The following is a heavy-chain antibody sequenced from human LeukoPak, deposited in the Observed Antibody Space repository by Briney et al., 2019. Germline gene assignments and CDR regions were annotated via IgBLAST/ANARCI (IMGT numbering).Heavy chain of an antibody. D-gene: IGHD1-20*01. CDR1: GGSISGYF. CDR2: IHDNGDS. Sequence: SETLSLTCTVSGGSISGYFWSWIRQPAGKGLEWIGRIHDNGDSNHNPSLKSRVTMALDTSGNQVSLKLTSVTAADTAVFYCARAPPGNWNDFHDYWGQGTLVTVSS. J-gene: IGHJ4*02. CDR3: ARAPPGNWNDFHDY. V-gene: IGHV4-4*07.